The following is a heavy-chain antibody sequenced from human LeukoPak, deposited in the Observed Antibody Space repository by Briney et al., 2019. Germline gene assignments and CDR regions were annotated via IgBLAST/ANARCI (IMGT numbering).Heavy chain of an antibody. CDR2: IKSKTDGGTT. Sequence: GGSLRLSCAASGFTFSDYYMSWIRQAPGKGLEWVGRIKSKTDGGTTDYAAPVKGRFTISRDDSKNTLYLQMNSLKTEDTAVYYCTTGEVYCSGGSCYSFWSAPTFDYWGQGTLVTVSS. J-gene: IGHJ4*02. CDR3: TTGEVYCSGGSCYSFWSAPTFDY. D-gene: IGHD2-15*01. CDR1: GFTFSDYY. V-gene: IGHV3-15*01.